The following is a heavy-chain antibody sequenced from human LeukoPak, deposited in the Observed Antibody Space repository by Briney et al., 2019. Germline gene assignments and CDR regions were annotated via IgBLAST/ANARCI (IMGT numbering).Heavy chain of an antibody. CDR2: IFSSGYT. D-gene: IGHD6-13*01. Sequence: SETLSLTCTVSGVSMSSYYWSSIRQPPGKGLEWIGYIFSSGYTNYNPSLKSRITISVDTSKNQFSLKLSSVTAADTAVYYCARRAATGYYFDSWGQGTLVTVSS. V-gene: IGHV4-59*01. J-gene: IGHJ4*02. CDR1: GVSMSSYY. CDR3: ARRAATGYYFDS.